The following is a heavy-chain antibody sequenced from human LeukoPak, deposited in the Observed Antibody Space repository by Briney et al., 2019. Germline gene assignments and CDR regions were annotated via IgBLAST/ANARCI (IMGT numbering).Heavy chain of an antibody. D-gene: IGHD5-24*01. J-gene: IGHJ6*02. CDR3: ARQRVEMATMYYYYYGMDV. Sequence: SETLSLTCTVSGGSISSYYWSWIRQPPGKGLEWIGYIYYSGSTNYNPSLKSRVTISVDTSKNQFSLKLSSVTAADTAVYYCARQRVEMATMYYYYYGMDVWGQGTTVTVSS. V-gene: IGHV4-59*08. CDR2: IYYSGST. CDR1: GGSISSYY.